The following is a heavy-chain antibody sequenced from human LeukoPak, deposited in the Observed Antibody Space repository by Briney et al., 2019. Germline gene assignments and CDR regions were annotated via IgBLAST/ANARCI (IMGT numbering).Heavy chain of an antibody. CDR3: ARDFGYCRGGSCYTRMDV. CDR2: RKDDGGEK. J-gene: IGHJ6*03. V-gene: IGHV3-7*01. CDR1: GFTFSSNW. D-gene: IGHD2-15*01. Sequence: PGGSLRLSCAASGFTFSSNWMSWVRQAPGKGLEWVSNRKDDGGEKNYVDSVKGRFIISRDNVKNSLYLQMNSLRDEDTAVYYCARDFGYCRGGSCYTRMDVWGKGTTVTVSS.